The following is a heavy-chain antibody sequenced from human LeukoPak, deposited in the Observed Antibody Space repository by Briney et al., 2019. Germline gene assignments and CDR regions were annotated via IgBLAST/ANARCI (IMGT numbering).Heavy chain of an antibody. Sequence: GASVKVSCKAFGGTFSSYAISWVRQAPGQGLEWMGGIIPIFGTANYAQKFQGRVTITTDDSTSTAYMELSSLRSEDTAVYYCASCFYDSSGYYYYIDYWGQGTLVTVSS. CDR1: GGTFSSYA. J-gene: IGHJ4*02. V-gene: IGHV1-69*05. CDR2: IIPIFGTA. CDR3: ASCFYDSSGYYYYIDY. D-gene: IGHD3-22*01.